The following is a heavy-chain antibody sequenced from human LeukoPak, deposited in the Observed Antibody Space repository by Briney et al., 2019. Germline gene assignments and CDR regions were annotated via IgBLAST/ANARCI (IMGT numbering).Heavy chain of an antibody. CDR3: ARGRKGYDYRLDY. Sequence: PSETLSLTCTVSGGSISSYYWSWIRQPPGKGLEWIGYIYYSGSTNYNPSLKSRVTISVDTSKNQFSLKLSSVTAADTAVYYCARGRKGYDYRLDYWGQGTLVTVSS. J-gene: IGHJ4*02. CDR1: GGSISSYY. CDR2: IYYSGST. D-gene: IGHD5-12*01. V-gene: IGHV4-59*12.